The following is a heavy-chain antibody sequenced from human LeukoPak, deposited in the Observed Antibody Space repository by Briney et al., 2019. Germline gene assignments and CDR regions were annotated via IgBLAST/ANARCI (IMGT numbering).Heavy chain of an antibody. Sequence: SETLSLTCTVSGGSISSSSHYWGWIRQPPGKGLEWIGSIYYSGSTNYNPSLKSRVTIYVDTSRNQFSLKLSSVTAADTAVYYCARQGYCSSTSCYNRGFFDYWGQGTLVTVSS. V-gene: IGHV4-39*01. CDR1: GGSISSSSHY. J-gene: IGHJ4*02. D-gene: IGHD2-2*01. CDR3: ARQGYCSSTSCYNRGFFDY. CDR2: IYYSGST.